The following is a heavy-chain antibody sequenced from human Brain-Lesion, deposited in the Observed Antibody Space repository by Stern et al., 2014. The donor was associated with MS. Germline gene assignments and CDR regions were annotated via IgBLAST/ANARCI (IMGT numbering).Heavy chain of an antibody. CDR2: ISGRGGPP. D-gene: IGHD6-19*01. CDR3: AKWPHHIAVAGTRYFQH. CDR1: GFSFSTYA. V-gene: IGHV3-23*04. Sequence: EVQLVQSGGGLVQPGGSLRLSCAASGFSFSTYAMSWVRQTPGKGLQWVSVISGRGGPPSYADSVKGRFTIPRDNSKNTLYLQMDSLRADDTAVYYCAKWPHHIAVAGTRYFQHWGQGTLVTVSS. J-gene: IGHJ1*01.